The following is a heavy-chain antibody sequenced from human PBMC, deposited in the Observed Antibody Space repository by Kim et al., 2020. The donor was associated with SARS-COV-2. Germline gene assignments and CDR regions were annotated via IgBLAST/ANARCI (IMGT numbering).Heavy chain of an antibody. V-gene: IGHV3-23*05. J-gene: IGHJ2*01. CDR3: AKQLHVTSVTFFWYVEF. CDR1: GFTFRNSA. CDR2: IFGSGSGN. D-gene: IGHD3-16*01. Sequence: GGSLRLSCAASGFTFRNSAMSWVRQAPGKGLEWVSGIFGSGSGNYYADSVKGRFTISRDNSKNILSLHMTNLRAEDSAVYYCAKQLHVTSVTFFWYVEFWGRGTLVAVPS.